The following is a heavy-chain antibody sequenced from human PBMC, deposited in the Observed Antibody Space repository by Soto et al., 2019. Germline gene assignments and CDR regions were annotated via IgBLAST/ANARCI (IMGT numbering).Heavy chain of an antibody. J-gene: IGHJ4*02. CDR3: ARPFGDYGDYAWSLRY. CDR2: ISAYNGNT. CDR1: GYTFSGYA. Sequence: QVQLVQSGAEVKKPGASVKVSCKASGYTFSGYAMGWVRQAPGQGLEWMGWISAYNGNTDYAQKFQGRVTMTTDTSTSTAYMELRSLTSDDTPVYYCARPFGDYGDYAWSLRYWGQGTLVTVSS. D-gene: IGHD4-17*01. V-gene: IGHV1-18*01.